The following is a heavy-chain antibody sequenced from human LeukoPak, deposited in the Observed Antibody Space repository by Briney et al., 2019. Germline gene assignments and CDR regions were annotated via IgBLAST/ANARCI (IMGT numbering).Heavy chain of an antibody. J-gene: IGHJ4*02. V-gene: IGHV1-2*06. D-gene: IGHD3-22*01. CDR3: ARVKYYYDSSGYYFIDY. CDR1: GYTFTGYY. Sequence: ASVKVSCKASGYTFTGYYMHWVRQAPAQGLEWMGRINPNSGGTNYAQKFQGRDTRTRDTSISTAYMELSRLRSDDTAAYYCARVKYYYDSSGYYFIDYWGQGTLVTVSS. CDR2: INPNSGGT.